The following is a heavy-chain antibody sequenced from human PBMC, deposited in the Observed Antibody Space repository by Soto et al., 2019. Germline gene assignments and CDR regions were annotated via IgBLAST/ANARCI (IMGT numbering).Heavy chain of an antibody. CDR1: GGTFSSYA. CDR3: ARRRNWNDVMSLGIRLQKYYYGMDV. Sequence: SVKVSCKASGGTFSSYAISWVRQAPGQGLEWMGGVIPIFGTANYAQKFQGRVTITADESTSTAYMELSSLRSEDTAVYYCARRRNWNDVMSLGIRLQKYYYGMDVWG. V-gene: IGHV1-69*13. J-gene: IGHJ6*02. CDR2: VIPIFGTA. D-gene: IGHD1-1*01.